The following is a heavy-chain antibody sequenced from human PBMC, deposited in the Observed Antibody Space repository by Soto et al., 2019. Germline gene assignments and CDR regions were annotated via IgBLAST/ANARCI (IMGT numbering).Heavy chain of an antibody. Sequence: ASVKVSCKASGYTFTGYYMHWVRQAPGQGLEWMGWINPNSGGTNYAQKFQGWVTMTRDTSISTAYMELSRLRSDDTAVYYCARANGGSYQPMIDYWGQGTLVTVSS. CDR3: ARANGGSYQPMIDY. CDR1: GYTFTGYY. CDR2: INPNSGGT. J-gene: IGHJ4*02. V-gene: IGHV1-2*04. D-gene: IGHD1-26*01.